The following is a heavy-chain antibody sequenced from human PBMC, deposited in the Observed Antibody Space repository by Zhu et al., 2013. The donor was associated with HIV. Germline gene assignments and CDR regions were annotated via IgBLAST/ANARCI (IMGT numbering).Heavy chain of an antibody. Sequence: QVQLVQSGAEVKKPGSPVKVSCKASGGTFSSYAISWVRQAPGQGLEWMGGIIPIFGTANYAQKFQGRVTITADESTSTAYMELSSLRSEDTAVYYCARLSGGLLPYWYFDLWGRGTLVTVSS. CDR1: GGTFSSYA. V-gene: IGHV1-69*12. J-gene: IGHJ2*01. D-gene: IGHD1-26*01. CDR3: ARLSGGLLPYWYFDL. CDR2: IIPIFGTA.